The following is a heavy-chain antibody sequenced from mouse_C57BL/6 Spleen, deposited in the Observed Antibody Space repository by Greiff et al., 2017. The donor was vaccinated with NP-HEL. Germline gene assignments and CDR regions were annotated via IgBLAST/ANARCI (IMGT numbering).Heavy chain of an antibody. CDR1: GFSLTSYG. V-gene: IGHV2-2*01. CDR3: ARNEVYYYGSSPPYFDY. Sequence: QVQLKQSGPGLVQPSQSLSITCTVSGFSLTSYGVHWVRQSPGKGLEWLGVIWSGGSTDYNAAFISRLSISKDNSKSQVFFKMNSLQADDTAIYYCARNEVYYYGSSPPYFDYWGQGTTLTVSS. D-gene: IGHD1-1*01. J-gene: IGHJ2*01. CDR2: IWSGGST.